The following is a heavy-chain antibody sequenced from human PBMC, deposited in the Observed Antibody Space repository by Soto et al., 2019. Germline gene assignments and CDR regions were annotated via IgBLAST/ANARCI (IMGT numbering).Heavy chain of an antibody. CDR2: VNPIVSMS. D-gene: IGHD3-10*01. V-gene: IGHV1-69*02. J-gene: IGHJ4*02. CDR1: GDTFNFYS. CDR3: ASSYGSGYRAFDY. Sequence: QVQLVQSGAEVKRPGSSVKVSCKASGDTFNFYSINWVRQAPGLGLECMGRVNPIVSMSNYAQKFQDRVTMTADKSTSTASLELSSLRSEDPAIYYCASSYGSGYRAFDYWGQGALVTVSS.